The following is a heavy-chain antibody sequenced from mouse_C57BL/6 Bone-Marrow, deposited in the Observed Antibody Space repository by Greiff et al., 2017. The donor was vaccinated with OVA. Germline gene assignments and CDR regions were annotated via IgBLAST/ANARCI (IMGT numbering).Heavy chain of an antibody. V-gene: IGHV1-39*01. Sequence: EVQLQESGPELVKPGASVKISCKASGYSFTDYNMNWVKQSHGKSLEWIGVINPNYGTTSYNQKFKGKATLTVDQSSSTAYMQLNSLASEDSAVYYCYYDYDKAWFAYWGQGTLVTVSA. CDR3: YYDYDKAWFAY. J-gene: IGHJ3*01. CDR1: GYSFTDYN. D-gene: IGHD2-4*01. CDR2: INPNYGTT.